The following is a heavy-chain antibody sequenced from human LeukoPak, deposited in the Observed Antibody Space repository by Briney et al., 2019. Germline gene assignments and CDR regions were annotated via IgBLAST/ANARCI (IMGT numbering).Heavy chain of an antibody. D-gene: IGHD6-13*01. CDR2: LFYSGTT. V-gene: IGHV4-59*01. CDR1: GASITSSY. CDR3: ARGYRTSWYLDF. J-gene: IGHJ4*02. Sequence: PSETLSLTCTVSGASITSSYWSWIRQPPGKGLEWIGYLFYSGTTSYNPSLKSRVTISVDTSENQFSLNLSSVTAADTAVYYCARGYRTSWYLDFWGQGTLVTVSS.